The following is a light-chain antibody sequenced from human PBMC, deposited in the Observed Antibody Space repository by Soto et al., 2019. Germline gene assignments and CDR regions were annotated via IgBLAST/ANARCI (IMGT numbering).Light chain of an antibody. CDR3: QQYHNWPLT. CDR1: QSITGN. Sequence: EIVMTQSPATLSVSPGERATLSCRASQSITGNLTWYQQKPGQAPRLLIYDASTRATGIPARSSGSGSGTEFTLTISSLQSEDFAVYYCQQYHNWPLTLGGGTKVDIK. V-gene: IGKV3-15*01. J-gene: IGKJ4*01. CDR2: DAS.